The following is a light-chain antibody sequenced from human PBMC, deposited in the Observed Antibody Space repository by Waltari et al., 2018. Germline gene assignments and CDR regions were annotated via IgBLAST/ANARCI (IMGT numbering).Light chain of an antibody. J-gene: IGLJ2*01. CDR3: ATWDNSLSEVV. V-gene: IGLV1-51*01. CDR2: DNN. CDR1: ISNIGNYY. Sequence: HSVLTQPPSVSAAPGQKVTISCSGSISNIGNYYVSWYHQLPGAAPKLLIYDNNKRPSGVPDRFSSSKSVTSATFAITGLQIGDEADYYCATWDNSLSEVVFGGGTKLTVL.